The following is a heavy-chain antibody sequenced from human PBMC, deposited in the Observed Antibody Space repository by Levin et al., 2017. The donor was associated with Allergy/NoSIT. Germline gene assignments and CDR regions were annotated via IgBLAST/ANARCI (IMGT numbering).Heavy chain of an antibody. D-gene: IGHD1-14*01. Sequence: GGSLRLSCAASGFTFSSYAMHWVRQAPGKGLEWVAVISYDGSNKYYADSVKGRFTISRDNSKNTLYLQMNSLRAEDTAVYYCARDFNLPGDYWGQGTLVTVSS. CDR2: ISYDGSNK. J-gene: IGHJ4*02. CDR1: GFTFSSYA. CDR3: ARDFNLPGDY. V-gene: IGHV3-30-3*01.